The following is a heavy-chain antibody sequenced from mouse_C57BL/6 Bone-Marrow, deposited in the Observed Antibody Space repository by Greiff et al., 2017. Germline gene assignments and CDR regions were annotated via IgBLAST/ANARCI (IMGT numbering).Heavy chain of an antibody. D-gene: IGHD2-2*01. J-gene: IGHJ2*01. Sequence: QVQLQQSGAELARPGASVKLSCKASGYTFTSYGISWVKQRTGQGLEWIGELYTRSGNSYYNEKFKGKATLTADKSSSTAYMQLSSLTSEDSAVYFCARSYGYDGYYFDYWGQGTTLTVSS. CDR2: LYTRSGNS. CDR1: GYTFTSYG. CDR3: ARSYGYDGYYFDY. V-gene: IGHV1-81*01.